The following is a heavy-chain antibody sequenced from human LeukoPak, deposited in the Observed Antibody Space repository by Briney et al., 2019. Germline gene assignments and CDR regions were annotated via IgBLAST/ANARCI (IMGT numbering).Heavy chain of an antibody. V-gene: IGHV1-18*01. D-gene: IGHD2-2*01. CDR1: GYIFTSYG. CDR3: ARDYEEIVVVPAALFDY. Sequence: ASVKVSCKASGYIFTSYGISWVRQAPGQGLEWMGWTSAYNGNTNYAQKLQGRVTMTTDTSTSTAYMELRSLRSDDTAVYYCARDYEEIVVVPAALFDYWGQGTLVTVSS. CDR2: TSAYNGNT. J-gene: IGHJ4*02.